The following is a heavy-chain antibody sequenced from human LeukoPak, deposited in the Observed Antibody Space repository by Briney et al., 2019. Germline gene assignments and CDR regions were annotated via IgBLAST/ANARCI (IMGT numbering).Heavy chain of an antibody. V-gene: IGHV3-48*01. Sequence: GGSLRLSCAASGFTFSGYSMHWVRQAPGKGLEWISYITTTGSTTYYIDSVEGRSTISRDNARNSLYLQMNSLRADDTAVYYCASGPTPGVAAAADYWGQGTLVTVSS. J-gene: IGHJ4*02. D-gene: IGHD6-13*01. CDR2: ITTTGSTT. CDR3: ASGPTPGVAAAADY. CDR1: GFTFSGYS.